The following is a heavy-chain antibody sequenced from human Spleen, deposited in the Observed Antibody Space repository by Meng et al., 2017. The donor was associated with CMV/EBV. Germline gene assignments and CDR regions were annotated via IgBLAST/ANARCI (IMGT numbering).Heavy chain of an antibody. V-gene: IGHV1-46*01. CDR3: ASDWGSGSTYYYYYGMDV. Sequence: ASVKVSCKASGGTFSSYAINWVRQAPGQGLEWMGIINPSGGSTSYAQKFQGRVTMTRDTSTSTVYMELSSLRSEDTAVYYCASDWGSGSTYYYYYGMDVWGQGTTVTVSS. J-gene: IGHJ6*02. CDR1: GGTFSSYA. D-gene: IGHD3-22*01. CDR2: INPSGGST.